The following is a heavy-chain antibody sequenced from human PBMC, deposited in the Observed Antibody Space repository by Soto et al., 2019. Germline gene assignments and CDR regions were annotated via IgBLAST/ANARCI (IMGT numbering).Heavy chain of an antibody. CDR2: IYYSGST. V-gene: IGHV4-39*01. CDR3: ARLDYGDYDY. CDR1: GGSISSSSYY. D-gene: IGHD4-17*01. Sequence: SETLSLTCTVSGGSISSSSYYWGWFRQPPGKGLEWIGSIYYSGSTYYNPSLKSRVTISVDTSKNQFSLKLSSVTAADTAVYYCARLDYGDYDYPGQGTRVTVSS. J-gene: IGHJ4*02.